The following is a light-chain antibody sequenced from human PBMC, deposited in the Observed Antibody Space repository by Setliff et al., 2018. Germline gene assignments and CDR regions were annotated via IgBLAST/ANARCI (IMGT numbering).Light chain of an antibody. CDR2: GVS. Sequence: QSVLAQPASVSGSPGQSITISCTGTSSDVGGYNYVSWYQQHPGKAPKLMIYGVSRRPSGVSNRFSGSKSDNTASLTISGLQTEDEADYYCGSYTSTSTLCVFGSGTKVTV. CDR3: GSYTSTSTLCV. J-gene: IGLJ1*01. V-gene: IGLV2-14*01. CDR1: SSDVGGYNY.